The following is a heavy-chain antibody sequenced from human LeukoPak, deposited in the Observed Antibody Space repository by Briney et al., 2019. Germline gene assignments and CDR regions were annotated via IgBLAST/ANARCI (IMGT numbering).Heavy chain of an antibody. CDR2: INSDGSST. D-gene: IGHD3-3*01. V-gene: IGHV3-74*01. Sequence: GGFLRLSCAASGFTFRSYWMHWVRQAPGKGLVWVSRINSDGSSTNYADSVKGRFTISRDNAKNTLYLQMNSQRAEDTAVYYCARAPYYDFWSGYPPDYWGQGTLVTVSS. CDR3: ARAPYYDFWSGYPPDY. J-gene: IGHJ4*02. CDR1: GFTFRSYW.